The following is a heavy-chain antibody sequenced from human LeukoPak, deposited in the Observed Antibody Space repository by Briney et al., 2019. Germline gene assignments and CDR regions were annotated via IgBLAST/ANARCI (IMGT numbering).Heavy chain of an antibody. Sequence: SETLSLTCAVYGGSFSGYYWSWIRQPPGKGLEWIGEINHSGSNNYNPSLKSRVNIAVDTSKNQFSLKLRSVTAADTAVYYCASRRKISYDLKLSDDILTSNANPLAGWGQGTLVTVSS. J-gene: IGHJ4*02. CDR3: ASRRKISYDLKLSDDILTSNANPLAG. CDR1: GGSFSGYY. D-gene: IGHD3-9*01. V-gene: IGHV4-34*01. CDR2: INHSGSN.